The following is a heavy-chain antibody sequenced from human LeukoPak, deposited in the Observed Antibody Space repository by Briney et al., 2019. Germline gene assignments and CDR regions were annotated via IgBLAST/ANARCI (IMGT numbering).Heavy chain of an antibody. Sequence: SQTLSLTCTVSGGSISSDGYYWSWIRQHPGKGLEWIGYIYYSGSTYYNPSLKSRVTISVDTSKNQFSLKLSSVTAADTAVYYCARGRIAARGWFDPWGQGTLVTVSS. D-gene: IGHD6-6*01. CDR3: ARGRIAARGWFDP. V-gene: IGHV4-31*03. J-gene: IGHJ5*02. CDR1: GGSISSDGYY. CDR2: IYYSGST.